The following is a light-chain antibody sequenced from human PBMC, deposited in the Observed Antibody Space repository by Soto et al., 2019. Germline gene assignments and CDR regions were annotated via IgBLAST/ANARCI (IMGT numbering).Light chain of an antibody. J-gene: IGKJ1*01. CDR3: QQYNSYSPT. CDR2: GAS. Sequence: DIQVTQSPSRLFASVGDRVSITCLASQSVRNWLAWYQQKPGKVPQLLIYGASRLESGVPSRFSGSGSETEFTLTISGLQPGDSATYYCQQYNSYSPTFGQGTKVDI. V-gene: IGKV1-5*01. CDR1: QSVRNW.